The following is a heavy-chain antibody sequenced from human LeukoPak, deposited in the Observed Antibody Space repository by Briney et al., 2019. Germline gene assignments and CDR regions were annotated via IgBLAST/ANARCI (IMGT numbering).Heavy chain of an antibody. Sequence: SETLSLTCTVSGSSISSHYWSWIRQPPGKGLEWMGYIFYSGSLNYNPSLKNRVAISVDTSKDHFSLRLTFVTAADTAVYFCARGGGYSGSSFDYWGQGTLVTVSS. CDR1: GSSISSHY. J-gene: IGHJ4*02. D-gene: IGHD1-26*01. V-gene: IGHV4-59*11. CDR3: ARGGGYSGSSFDY. CDR2: IFYSGSL.